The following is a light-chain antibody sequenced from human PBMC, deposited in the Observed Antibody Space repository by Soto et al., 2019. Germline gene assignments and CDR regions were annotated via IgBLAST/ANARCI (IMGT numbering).Light chain of an antibody. CDR2: AAS. CDR3: KQLNTSPFT. V-gene: IGKV1-9*01. Sequence: DIQLTQSPSFLSASVGDRVTITCRASQGISNYLAWDQQKPGKAPQLLIYAASILQSGVPSRFSGSGSGTEFTLTVSSLQPEDFATYCCKQLNTSPFTFGPGTKVDIK. J-gene: IGKJ3*01. CDR1: QGISNY.